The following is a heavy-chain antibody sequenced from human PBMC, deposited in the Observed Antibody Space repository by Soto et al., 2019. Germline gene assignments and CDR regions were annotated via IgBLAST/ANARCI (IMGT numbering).Heavy chain of an antibody. CDR3: ARVLNPKYYYYGMDV. Sequence: GGSLRLSCAASGFTLSSYGMHWVRQAPGKGLEWVAVIWYDGSNKYYADSVKGRFTISRDNSKNTLYLQMNSLRAEDTAVYYCARVLNPKYYYYGMDVWGQGTTVTVSS. CDR1: GFTLSSYG. V-gene: IGHV3-33*01. CDR2: IWYDGSNK. J-gene: IGHJ6*02.